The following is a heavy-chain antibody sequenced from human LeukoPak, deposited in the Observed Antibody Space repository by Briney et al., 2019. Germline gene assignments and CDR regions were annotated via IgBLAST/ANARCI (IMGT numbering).Heavy chain of an antibody. V-gene: IGHV3-23*01. CDR1: GFTFSSYA. J-gene: IGHJ3*02. D-gene: IGHD3-10*01. CDR3: AVYYGSVMGAFDT. CDR2: ISGSGGST. Sequence: DPGGSLRLSCAASGFTFSSYAMSWVRQAPGKGLEWVSAISGSGGSTYYADSVKGRFTISRDNSKNTLYLQMNSLRAEDTAVYYCAVYYGSVMGAFDTWGQGTMVTVSS.